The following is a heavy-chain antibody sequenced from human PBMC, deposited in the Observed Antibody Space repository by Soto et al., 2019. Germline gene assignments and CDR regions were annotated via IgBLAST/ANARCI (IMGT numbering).Heavy chain of an antibody. D-gene: IGHD3-22*01. Sequence: GGSLRLSCAASGFTFSSYAMSWVCQAPGKGLEWVSAISGSGGSTYYADSVKGRFTISRDNSKNTLYLQMNSLRAEDTAVYYCAKDNYDSSGYYSDYWGQGTLVTVSS. J-gene: IGHJ4*02. CDR2: ISGSGGST. CDR1: GFTFSSYA. CDR3: AKDNYDSSGYYSDY. V-gene: IGHV3-23*01.